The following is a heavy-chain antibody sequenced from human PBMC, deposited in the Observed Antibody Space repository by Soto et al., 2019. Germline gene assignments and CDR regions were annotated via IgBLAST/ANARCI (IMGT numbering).Heavy chain of an antibody. D-gene: IGHD3-3*02. V-gene: IGHV4-39*01. CDR2: IYYSWST. CDR3: ASPKIAFYNWFDP. J-gene: IGHJ5*02. CDR1: GGSISSSSYY. Sequence: SETLFLTCTVSGGSISSSSYYWGWIRQPPGKGLEWIGSIYYSWSTYYNPSLKSRVTISVDTSKNQFSLKLSSVTAADTAVYYCASPKIAFYNWFDPWGQGTLVTVSS.